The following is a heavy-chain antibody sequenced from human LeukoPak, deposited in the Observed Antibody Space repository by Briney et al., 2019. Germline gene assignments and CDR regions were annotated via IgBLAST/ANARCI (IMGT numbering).Heavy chain of an antibody. CDR3: ARVASHPPKFSLPAARPTGYFDL. V-gene: IGHV4-34*01. CDR2: INHSGST. Sequence: SETLSLTCAVYGGSFSGYYWSWIRQPPGKGLEWIGEINHSGSTNYNPSLKSRVTISVDTSKNQFSLKLSSVTAADTAVYYCARVASHPPKFSLPAARPTGYFDLWGRGTLVTVSS. J-gene: IGHJ2*01. CDR1: GGSFSGYY. D-gene: IGHD2-2*01.